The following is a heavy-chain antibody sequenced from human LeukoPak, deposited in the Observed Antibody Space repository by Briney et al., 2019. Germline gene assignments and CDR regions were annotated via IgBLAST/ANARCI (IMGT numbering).Heavy chain of an antibody. J-gene: IGHJ4*02. Sequence: GASVKVSCKASGCTFTDYYMHWVRQAPGQGLEWMGWINPNSAGTNYAQKFEGRVTMTRDTSISTAYMELSRLRSDDTAVYYCAREDSGWYVDYWGQGTLVTVSS. CDR1: GCTFTDYY. V-gene: IGHV1-2*02. D-gene: IGHD6-19*01. CDR3: AREDSGWYVDY. CDR2: INPNSAGT.